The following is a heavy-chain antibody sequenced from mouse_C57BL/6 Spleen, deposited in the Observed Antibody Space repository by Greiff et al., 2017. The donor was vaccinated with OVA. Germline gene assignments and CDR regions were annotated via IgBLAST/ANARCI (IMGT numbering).Heavy chain of an antibody. J-gene: IGHJ1*03. Sequence: EVKLEESGGGLVQPGGSMKLSCVASGFTFSNYWMNWVRQSPEKGLEWVAQIRLKSDNYATHYAESVKGRFTISRDDSKSSVYLQMNNLRAEDTGIYYCTGGWDYDDWYFDVWGTGTTVTVSS. D-gene: IGHD2-4*01. CDR1: GFTFSNYW. V-gene: IGHV6-3*01. CDR2: IRLKSDNYAT. CDR3: TGGWDYDDWYFDV.